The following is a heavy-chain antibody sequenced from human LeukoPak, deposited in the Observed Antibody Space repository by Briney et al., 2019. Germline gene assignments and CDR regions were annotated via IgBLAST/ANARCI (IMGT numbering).Heavy chain of an antibody. CDR2: ISAYNGNT. CDR1: GYTFTSYD. Sequence: ASVKVSCKASGYTFTSYDISWVRQPPGQGLEWMGWISAYNGNTNYAQKLQGRDTMTTDTSTSTAYMELRGLRSDDTAVYYCARDPIGYYYDSSGYYYVDPGDNWFDPWGQGTLVTVSS. D-gene: IGHD3-22*01. V-gene: IGHV1-18*01. CDR3: ARDPIGYYYDSSGYYYVDPGDNWFDP. J-gene: IGHJ5*02.